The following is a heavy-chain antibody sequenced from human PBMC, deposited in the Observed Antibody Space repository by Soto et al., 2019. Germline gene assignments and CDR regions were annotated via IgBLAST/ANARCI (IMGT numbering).Heavy chain of an antibody. CDR1: GYTFTSYY. J-gene: IGHJ6*02. V-gene: IGHV1-46*01. CDR3: ARVRVGLQPKVSNYYYYYGMDV. Sequence: ASVKVSCKASGYTFTSYYMHWVRQAPGQGLEWMGIINPSGGSTSYAQKFQGRVTMTRDTSTSTVYMELSSLRSEDTAVYYCARVRVGLQPKVSNYYYYYGMDVWGQGTTVTVSS. D-gene: IGHD3-16*01. CDR2: INPSGGST.